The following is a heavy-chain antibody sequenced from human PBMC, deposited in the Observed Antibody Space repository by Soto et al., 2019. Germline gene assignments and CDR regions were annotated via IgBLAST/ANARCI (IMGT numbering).Heavy chain of an antibody. CDR1: GYTFTSYG. V-gene: IGHV1-18*01. J-gene: IGHJ4*02. Sequence: GASVKVSCKASGYTFTSYGISWVRQAPGQGLEWMGWISGYNGNTKYSQKLQGRVTMTTDTSTSTAYMELRSLRSDDTAVYYCARVLWDYDILTGYYKSRDYDYWGQGTLVTVSS. CDR2: ISGYNGNT. CDR3: ARVLWDYDILTGYYKSRDYDY. D-gene: IGHD3-9*01.